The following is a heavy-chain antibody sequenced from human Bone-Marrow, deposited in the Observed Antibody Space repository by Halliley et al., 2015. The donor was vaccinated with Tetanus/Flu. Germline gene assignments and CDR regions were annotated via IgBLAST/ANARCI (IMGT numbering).Heavy chain of an antibody. CDR3: ARGVHESSPYDSFPF. D-gene: IGHD3-22*01. J-gene: IGHJ3*01. CDR2: SFRYTGNT. V-gene: IGHV1-18*01. Sequence: GRSFRYTGNTNYAESLQDRVTRTPDTSMTSFYMELTSLRSDDTAVYFCARGVHESSPYDSFPFWGQGTMVSVSS.